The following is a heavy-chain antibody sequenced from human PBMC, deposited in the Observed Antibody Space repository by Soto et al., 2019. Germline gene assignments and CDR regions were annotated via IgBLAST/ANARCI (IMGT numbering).Heavy chain of an antibody. CDR2: IDNDGSGT. CDR3: GSVFEY. CDR1: GFTFTNYW. V-gene: IGHV3-74*01. J-gene: IGHJ4*02. Sequence: EVQLVESGGGLVRPGGSLRLSCAVSGFTFTNYWMHWVRQAPGKGLVWVSRIDNDGSGTSYADSVKGRFTISRDNVKNTLYLQMDSLRAEDTGVYFCGSVFEYWGQGTPVTVSS.